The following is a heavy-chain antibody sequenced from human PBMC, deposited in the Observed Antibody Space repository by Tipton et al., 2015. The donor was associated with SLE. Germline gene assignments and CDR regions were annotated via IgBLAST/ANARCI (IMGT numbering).Heavy chain of an antibody. CDR1: GGSINSGDYS. CDR3: ARDRGFCSGGTCYYDGFDI. J-gene: IGHJ3*02. D-gene: IGHD2-15*01. CDR2: FSYSGST. Sequence: TLSLTGAVSGGSINSGDYSWGWIRQPPGKGLEWIGTFSYSGSTYYNPSLKSRVTISVDTSKNQFSLEVRSVTAADTAVYYCARDRGFCSGGTCYYDGFDIWGQGTMVSVSS. V-gene: IGHV4-39*07.